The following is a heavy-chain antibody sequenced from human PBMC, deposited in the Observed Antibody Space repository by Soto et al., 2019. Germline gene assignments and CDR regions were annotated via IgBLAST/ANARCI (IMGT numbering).Heavy chain of an antibody. CDR3: AQGNAVTGHYDMSV. D-gene: IGHD1-1*01. Sequence: QVHLVQSGPEEKEAGSSVKVSCKASGDTLSNHAVSWVRQAPGQGLEWMGGIAPIYETTNIVQEFHGRLTLTADESSGTVYMELKRLRSGDTAVYYCAQGNAVTGHYDMSVWGQGTTVIVSS. CDR1: GDTLSNHA. V-gene: IGHV1-69*12. J-gene: IGHJ6*02. CDR2: IAPIYETT.